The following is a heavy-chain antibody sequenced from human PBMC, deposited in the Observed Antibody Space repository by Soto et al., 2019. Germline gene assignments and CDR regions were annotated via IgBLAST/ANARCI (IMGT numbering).Heavy chain of an antibody. J-gene: IGHJ4*02. CDR2: IKQDGSEK. Sequence: PGGSLRLSCAASGFTFSSYWMSWVRQAPGKGLEWVANIKQDGSEKYYVDSVKGRFTISRDNAKNSLYLQMNSLRAEDTAVYYCARDGDTTLMVYAIHFDYWGQGTLVTVSS. CDR1: GFTFSSYW. D-gene: IGHD2-8*01. CDR3: ARDGDTTLMVYAIHFDY. V-gene: IGHV3-7*01.